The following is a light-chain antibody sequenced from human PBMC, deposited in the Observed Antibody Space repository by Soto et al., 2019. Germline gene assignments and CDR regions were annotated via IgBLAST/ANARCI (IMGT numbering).Light chain of an antibody. Sequence: SQYRSYMSASVGDSVTITCRVSQNIKTYLTWYQQKPGKAPNLLIYAASSLHSGVPSRFSGSGSVTDFTLTICSLHPAYFPTCCCQQTFSSPPSTVGPGTKVDIK. CDR2: AAS. CDR1: QNIKTY. V-gene: IGKV1-39*01. J-gene: IGKJ1*01. CDR3: QQTFSSPPST.